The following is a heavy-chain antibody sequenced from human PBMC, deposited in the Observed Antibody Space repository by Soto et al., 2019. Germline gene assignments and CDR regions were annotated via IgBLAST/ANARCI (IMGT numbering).Heavy chain of an antibody. CDR1: GYSFTSYG. Sequence: QVQLVQSGAEVKKPGASVKVSCKASGYSFTSYGISWVRQAPGQGLEWMGWISAYNGNTKYAQKLQGRVTITTDTSTSRAYMELRSLRSNDMAVYYCAGNLAMSLIDYWGQGTLVTVSS. V-gene: IGHV1-18*03. D-gene: IGHD3-3*02. CDR3: AGNLAMSLIDY. J-gene: IGHJ4*02. CDR2: ISAYNGNT.